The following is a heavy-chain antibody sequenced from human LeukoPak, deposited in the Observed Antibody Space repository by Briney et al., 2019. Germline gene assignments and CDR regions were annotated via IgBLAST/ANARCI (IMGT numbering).Heavy chain of an antibody. D-gene: IGHD2-15*01. J-gene: IGHJ3*02. V-gene: IGHV5-51*01. Sequence: GESLQISCKGSGYIFTSYWIGWGRQVPGKGLEWMGIIYPGDSDTRYSPSFQGQVTISADKSISTAYLQWSSLKASDTAMYYCARGKVVVAATSAFDIWGQGTMVTVSS. CDR1: GYIFTSYW. CDR3: ARGKVVVAATSAFDI. CDR2: IYPGDSDT.